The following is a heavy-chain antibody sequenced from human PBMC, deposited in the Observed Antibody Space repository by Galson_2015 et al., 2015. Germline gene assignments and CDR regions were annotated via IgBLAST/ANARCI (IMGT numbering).Heavy chain of an antibody. CDR1: GGSVSSGSYY. J-gene: IGHJ4*02. CDR3: ARAPEWLRLEFDY. CDR2: IYYSGST. Sequence: LTCTVSGGSVSSGSYYWSWIRQPPGKGLEWIGYIYYSGSTNYNPSLKSRVTISVDTSKNQFSLKLSSVTAADTAVYYCARAPEWLRLEFDYWGQGTLVTVSS. V-gene: IGHV4-61*01. D-gene: IGHD5-12*01.